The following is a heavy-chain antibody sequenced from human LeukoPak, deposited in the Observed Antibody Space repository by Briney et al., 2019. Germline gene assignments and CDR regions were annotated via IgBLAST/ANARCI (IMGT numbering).Heavy chain of an antibody. J-gene: IGHJ2*01. D-gene: IGHD6-19*01. CDR2: VYYSGST. CDR3: ARGSSGWFRGHWYFDL. V-gene: IGHV4-59*01. CDR1: GGSISSYY. Sequence: SETLSLTCTVSGGSISSYYWSWIRQPPGKGLEWIGYVYYSGSTNYNPSLKSRVTISVDTPKNQFSLKLSSVTAADTAVYYCARGSSGWFRGHWYFDLWGRGTLVTVSS.